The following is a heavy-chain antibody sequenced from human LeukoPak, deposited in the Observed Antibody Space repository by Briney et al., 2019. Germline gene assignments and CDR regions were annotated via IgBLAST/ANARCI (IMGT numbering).Heavy chain of an antibody. J-gene: IGHJ4*02. CDR3: ARGGGSARSRGPFDY. Sequence: PSQTLSLTCTVSGGSISGGGYYWSWIRQHPGKGLEWIGYIYYTGSTYYNPSPKSRVSISVDTSQNQFSLKLSSVTAADTAVYFCARGGGSARSRGPFDYWGQGTLVTVSS. V-gene: IGHV4-31*03. CDR2: IYYTGST. CDR1: GGSISGGGYY. D-gene: IGHD6-19*01.